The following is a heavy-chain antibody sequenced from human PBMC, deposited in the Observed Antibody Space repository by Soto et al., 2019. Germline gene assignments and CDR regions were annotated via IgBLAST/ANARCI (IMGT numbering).Heavy chain of an antibody. V-gene: IGHV3-30*18. Sequence: PGGSLRLSCAASGFPFSSYGMHWVRQAPGKGLEWVAVISSNGDSRYYAESVKGRFTISRDNSKNTVYLQMNSPRAEDTAVYYCAKIHSLIWFGELWSAFDSWGHGTLVTVSS. J-gene: IGHJ4*01. CDR1: GFPFSSYG. D-gene: IGHD3-10*01. CDR3: AKIHSLIWFGELWSAFDS. CDR2: ISSNGDSR.